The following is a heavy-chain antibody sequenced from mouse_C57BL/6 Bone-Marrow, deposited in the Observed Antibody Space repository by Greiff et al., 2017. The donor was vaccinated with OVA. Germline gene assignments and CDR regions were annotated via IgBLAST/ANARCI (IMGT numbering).Heavy chain of an antibody. D-gene: IGHD2-2*01. CDR2: INPNNGGT. CDR3: ARGRDGYDGGAWFAY. V-gene: IGHV1-26*01. J-gene: IGHJ3*01. Sequence: VQLQQSGPELVKPGASVKISCKASGYTFTDYYMNWVKQSHGKSLEWIGDINPNNGGTSYNQKFKGKATLTVDKSSSTAYMELRSLTSEDSAVYYCARGRDGYDGGAWFAYWGQGTLVTVSA. CDR1: GYTFTDYY.